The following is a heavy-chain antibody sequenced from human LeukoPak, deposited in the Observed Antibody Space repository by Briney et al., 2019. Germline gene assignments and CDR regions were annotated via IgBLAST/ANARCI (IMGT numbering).Heavy chain of an antibody. D-gene: IGHD4-23*01. CDR3: ARWTSVVTPSDYYYYGMDV. CDR2: IIPIFGTA. CDR1: GGTFSSYA. V-gene: IGHV1-69*13. Sequence: GASVKVSCKASGGTFSSYAISWVRQAPGQGLEWMGGIIPIFGTANYAQKFQGRVTITADESTSTAYMELSSLRSEDTAVYYCARWTSVVTPSDYYYYGMDVWGQGTTVTVSS. J-gene: IGHJ6*02.